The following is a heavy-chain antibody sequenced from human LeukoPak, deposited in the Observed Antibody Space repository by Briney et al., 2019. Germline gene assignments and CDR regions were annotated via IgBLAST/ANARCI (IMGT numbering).Heavy chain of an antibody. V-gene: IGHV4-39*07. CDR2: IYYSGTT. CDR3: ARDGDVYKSGWYRGGFDF. CDR1: GGSITISSYY. D-gene: IGHD6-19*01. Sequence: PSETLSLTCTVSGGSITISSYYWGWIRQPPGKGLEWIGSIYYSGTTYYNPSLKSRVTISLDKSANQFSLTLTSVTAADTAFYYCARDGDVYKSGWYRGGFDFWGQGILVTVSS. J-gene: IGHJ4*02.